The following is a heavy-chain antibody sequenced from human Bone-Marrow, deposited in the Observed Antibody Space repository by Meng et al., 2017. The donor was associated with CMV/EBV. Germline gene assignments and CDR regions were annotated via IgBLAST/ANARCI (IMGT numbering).Heavy chain of an antibody. CDR2: INPNSGGT. Sequence: ASVKVSCKASGYTFTGYYMHWMRQAPGQGLEWVGWINPNSGGTNYAQKFQGRVTMTRDTSISTAYMELSRLRSDDTAVYYCARTRWDCSSTSCYHWPPGDWGQGTLDTVSS. CDR1: GYTFTGYY. CDR3: ARTRWDCSSTSCYHWPPGD. J-gene: IGHJ4*02. D-gene: IGHD2-2*01. V-gene: IGHV1-2*02.